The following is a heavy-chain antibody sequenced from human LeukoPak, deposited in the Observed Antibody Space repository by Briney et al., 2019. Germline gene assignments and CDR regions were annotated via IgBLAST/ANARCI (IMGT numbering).Heavy chain of an antibody. J-gene: IGHJ4*02. CDR1: GSTFSNYW. D-gene: IGHD1-1*01. V-gene: IGHV5-51*01. CDR2: VYLGDSDT. CDR3: ARVEGLQLRASFDY. Sequence: GESLKISCKGSGSTFSNYWIAWVRQMPGKGLEWMGIVYLGDSDTRYSPSFQGQVTISADKSINTAFLQWSSLKVSDTAMYYCARVEGLQLRASFDYWGQGTLVTVSS.